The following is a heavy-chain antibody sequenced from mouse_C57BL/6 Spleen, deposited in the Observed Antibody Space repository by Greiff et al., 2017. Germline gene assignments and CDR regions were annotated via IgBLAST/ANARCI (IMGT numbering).Heavy chain of an antibody. J-gene: IGHJ2*01. CDR1: GYTFTDYE. CDR2: IDPETGGT. CDR3: TREVQRYYFDY. Sequence: VQLQQSGAELVRPGASVTLSCKASGYTFTDYEMHWVKQTPVHGLEWIGAIDPETGGTAYNQKFKGKAILTADKSSSTAYMELRSLTSEDSAVYYCTREVQRYYFDYWGQGTTLTVSA. D-gene: IGHD1-1*01. V-gene: IGHV1-15*01.